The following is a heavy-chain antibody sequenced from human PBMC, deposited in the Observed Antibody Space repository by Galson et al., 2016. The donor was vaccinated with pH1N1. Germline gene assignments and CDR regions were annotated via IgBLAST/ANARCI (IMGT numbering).Heavy chain of an antibody. CDR3: ARDSTRFGVVPAAYYYGMDV. D-gene: IGHD2-2*01. CDR2: IYTSGST. Sequence: TLSLTCTVSDGSISSDNYYWSWIRQPAGKGLEWIGRIYTSGSTNYNPSLKSRVTISVDTSKNHFSLRLSSVTAADTAVYFCARDSTRFGVVPAAYYYGMDVWGQGTTVTVSS. CDR1: DGSISSDNYY. V-gene: IGHV4-61*02. J-gene: IGHJ6*02.